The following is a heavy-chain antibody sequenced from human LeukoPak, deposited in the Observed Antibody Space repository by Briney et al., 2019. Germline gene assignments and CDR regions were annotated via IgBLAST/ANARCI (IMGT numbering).Heavy chain of an antibody. D-gene: IGHD3-9*01. V-gene: IGHV3-23*01. CDR2: VCDNSGST. CDR1: GFTFSSYG. CDR3: AKEPYLDWLSYLDY. J-gene: IGHJ4*02. Sequence: GGSLRLSSAASGFTFSSYGMSWVPQGPGKGLEWVSSVCDNSGSTYHADSGKGRFTISTDNSKNTLYLQMNDLRAEDTAVYYCAKEPYLDWLSYLDYWGQGTLVTVSS.